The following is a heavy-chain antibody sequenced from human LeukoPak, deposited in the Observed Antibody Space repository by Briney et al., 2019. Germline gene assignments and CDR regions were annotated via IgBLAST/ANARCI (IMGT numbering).Heavy chain of an antibody. V-gene: IGHV3-23*01. J-gene: IGHJ4*02. CDR2: ISGSGGST. CDR1: GFTFSSYA. CDR3: AKEATVTTCLDY. D-gene: IGHD4-17*01. Sequence: ASVKVSCAASGFTFSSYAMSWVRQAPGKGLEWVSAISGSGGSTYYADSVKGRFTISRDNSKNTLYLQMNSLRAEDTAVYYCAKEATVTTCLDYWGQGTLVTVSS.